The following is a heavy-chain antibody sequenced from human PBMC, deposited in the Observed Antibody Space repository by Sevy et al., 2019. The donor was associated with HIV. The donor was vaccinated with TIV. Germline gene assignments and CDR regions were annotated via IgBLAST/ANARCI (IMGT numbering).Heavy chain of an antibody. Sequence: GGSLRLSCAASGFTFSSYGMHWVRQAPGKGLEWVAVISYDGSEKNYVDSVKGRFTISRDNSKNTLYLQMNSLRAEDTAVYYCAKDAGYSVNWYPRFDPWGQGTLVTVSS. CDR2: ISYDGSEK. CDR3: AKDAGYSVNWYPRFDP. V-gene: IGHV3-30*18. D-gene: IGHD6-13*01. J-gene: IGHJ5*02. CDR1: GFTFSSYG.